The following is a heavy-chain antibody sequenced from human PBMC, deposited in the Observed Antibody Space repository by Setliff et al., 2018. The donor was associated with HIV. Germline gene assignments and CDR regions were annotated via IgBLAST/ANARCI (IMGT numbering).Heavy chain of an antibody. Sequence: PGGSLRLSCAASGFTFSTYWMIWVRQAPGKGLEWVAKIKQDGSEEYYVDSVKGRFTISRDNAKNSVYLQMNSLRVEDTAVYYCARDVRGNYVSGSSPGDHWGQGTLVTVSS. J-gene: IGHJ4*02. CDR3: ARDVRGNYVSGSSPGDH. V-gene: IGHV3-7*01. CDR1: GFTFSTYW. D-gene: IGHD3-10*01. CDR2: IKQDGSEE.